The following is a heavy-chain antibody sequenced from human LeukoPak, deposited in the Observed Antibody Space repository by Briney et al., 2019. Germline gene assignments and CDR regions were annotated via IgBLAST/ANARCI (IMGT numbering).Heavy chain of an antibody. J-gene: IGHJ4*02. V-gene: IGHV4-38-2*02. Sequence: PSETLSLTCTVSGYSISSGYYWGWIRQPPGKGLEWIGSIYHSGSTYYNPAPNRPVPISVEPSKNQFSLKLSSVTAADTAVYYCARGRSSSWYRTLNFDYWGQGTLVTVSS. D-gene: IGHD6-13*01. CDR2: IYHSGST. CDR1: GYSISSGYY. CDR3: ARGRSSSWYRTLNFDY.